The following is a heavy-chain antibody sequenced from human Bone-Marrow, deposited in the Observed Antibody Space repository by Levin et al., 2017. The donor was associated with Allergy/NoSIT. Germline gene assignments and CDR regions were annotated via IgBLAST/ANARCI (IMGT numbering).Heavy chain of an antibody. CDR1: GFSLSTTGVG. CDR2: IYWDDDK. CDR3: AHTIASFGVVIPYGMDI. J-gene: IGHJ6*02. Sequence: SGPTLVKPTQTLTLTCTFSGFSLSTTGVGVAWIRQPPGKALEWLALIYWDDDKRYRPSLKSRLTITKDTSKNQVVLTMTHMAPLDTATYYCAHTIASFGVVIPYGMDIWGQGTTVTVSS. D-gene: IGHD3-3*01. V-gene: IGHV2-5*02.